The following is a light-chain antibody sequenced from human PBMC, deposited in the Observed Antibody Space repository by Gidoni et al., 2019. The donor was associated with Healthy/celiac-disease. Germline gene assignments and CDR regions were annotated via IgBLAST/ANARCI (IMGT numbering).Light chain of an antibody. CDR3: QSYDSSLSGYVV. Sequence: QSVLTQPPSVSGAPGQRVTISCTGSSSNIGAGYDVHWYQQLPGTAPKLLIYGNSNLPSGVPDRFSGSKSGTSASLAITVLQAEDEADYYCQSYDSSLSGYVVFGGGTKLTVL. V-gene: IGLV1-40*01. CDR1: SSNIGAGYD. CDR2: GNS. J-gene: IGLJ2*01.